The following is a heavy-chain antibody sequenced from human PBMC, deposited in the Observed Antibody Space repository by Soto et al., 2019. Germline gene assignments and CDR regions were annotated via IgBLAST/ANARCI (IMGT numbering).Heavy chain of an antibody. V-gene: IGHV3-23*01. CDR1: GFTFRSYA. J-gene: IGHJ4*02. Sequence: PGGSLRLSCAASGFTFRSYAMSWVRQAPGKGLEWVSAIGGSSGSTDYADSVKGRFTISRDNSKNTLFLQMNSLRAEDTAVYCCAKDRSSTSCYAFDYWGQGTLVTVSS. D-gene: IGHD2-2*01. CDR3: AKDRSSTSCYAFDY. CDR2: IGGSSGST.